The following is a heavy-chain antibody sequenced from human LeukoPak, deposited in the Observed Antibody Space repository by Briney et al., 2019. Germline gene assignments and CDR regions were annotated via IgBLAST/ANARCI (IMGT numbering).Heavy chain of an antibody. CDR2: IKQDGSEK. D-gene: IGHD5-24*01. V-gene: IGHV3-7*01. Sequence: GGSLRLSCAASGFTFSSYAMSWVRQAPGKGLEWVANIKQDGSEKYYVDSVKGRFTISRDNAKNSLYLQMNSLRAGDTAVYYCTCGVEGFDYWGQGTLVTVSS. CDR1: GFTFSSYA. CDR3: TCGVEGFDY. J-gene: IGHJ4*02.